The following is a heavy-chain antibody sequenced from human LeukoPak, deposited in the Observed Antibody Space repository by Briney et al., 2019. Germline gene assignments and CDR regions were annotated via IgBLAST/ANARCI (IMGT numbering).Heavy chain of an antibody. D-gene: IGHD3-10*01. CDR2: ISSSSSYI. CDR1: GFTVSSNY. J-gene: IGHJ4*02. CDR3: ARDAALDYYGSGFDY. V-gene: IGHV3-21*01. Sequence: TGGSLRLSCAASGFTVSSNYMSWVRQAPGKGLEWVSSISSSSSYIYYADSVKGRFTISRDNAKNSLYLQMNSLRAEDTAVYYCARDAALDYYGSGFDYWGQGTLVTVSS.